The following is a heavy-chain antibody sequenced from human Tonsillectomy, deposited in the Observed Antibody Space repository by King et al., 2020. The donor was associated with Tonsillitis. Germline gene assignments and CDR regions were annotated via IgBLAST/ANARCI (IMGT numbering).Heavy chain of an antibody. V-gene: IGHV3-30-3*01. J-gene: IGHJ6*03. CDR3: ARAGFCDSTSCYRYYYYMDV. Sequence: VQLVESGGGVVQPGRSLRLSCAASGFTFTTYAMHLVRQAPGQGLEWVAFISYDGSNNSFTDSVKGRYTISRDNSKNTLYLQMNSLSAEDTAVYYCARAGFCDSTSCYRYYYYMDVWGKGTTVTVSS. CDR2: ISYDGSNN. D-gene: IGHD2-2*01. CDR1: GFTFTTYA.